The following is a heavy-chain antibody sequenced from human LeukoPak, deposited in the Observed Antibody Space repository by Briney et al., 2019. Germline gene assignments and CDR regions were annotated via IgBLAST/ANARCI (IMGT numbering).Heavy chain of an antibody. V-gene: IGHV1-18*01. J-gene: IGHJ4*02. CDR1: GYTFTSYG. D-gene: IGHD5-18*01. Sequence: ASVKVSCKASGYTFTSYGISWVRQAPGQGLEWMGWISAYNGNTNYAQKLQGRVTMTRDTSTSIVYMELSSLRSEDTAVYYCARGDTAMVLDYWGQGTLVTVSS. CDR2: ISAYNGNT. CDR3: ARGDTAMVLDY.